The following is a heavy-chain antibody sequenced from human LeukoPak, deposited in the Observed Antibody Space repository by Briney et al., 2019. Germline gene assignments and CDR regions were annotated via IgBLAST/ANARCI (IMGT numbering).Heavy chain of an antibody. CDR1: GYTFTSYA. J-gene: IGHJ6*02. V-gene: IGHV1-46*01. CDR2: INPSGGST. Sequence: GASVKVSCKASGYTFTSYAMHWVRQAPGQGLEWMGIINPSGGSTSYAQKFQGRVTMTRDTSTSTVYMELSSLRSEDTAVYYCARDSEPYCSSTSCYDDYYYYGMDVWGQGTTVTVSS. CDR3: ARDSEPYCSSTSCYDDYYYYGMDV. D-gene: IGHD2-2*01.